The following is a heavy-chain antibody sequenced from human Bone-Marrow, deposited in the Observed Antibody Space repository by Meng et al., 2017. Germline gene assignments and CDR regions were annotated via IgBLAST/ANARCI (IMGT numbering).Heavy chain of an antibody. CDR3: ARDCNDYYGMDV. J-gene: IGHJ6*02. V-gene: IGHV3-11*01. Sequence: GESLKISCAASGFTVSSNYMSWVRQAPGKGLEWVSYISSSGSTIYYADSVKGRFTISRDNAKNSLYLQMNSLRAEDTAVYYCARDCNDYYGMDVWGQGTTVTVSS. CDR1: GFTVSSNY. D-gene: IGHD2/OR15-2a*01. CDR2: ISSSGSTI.